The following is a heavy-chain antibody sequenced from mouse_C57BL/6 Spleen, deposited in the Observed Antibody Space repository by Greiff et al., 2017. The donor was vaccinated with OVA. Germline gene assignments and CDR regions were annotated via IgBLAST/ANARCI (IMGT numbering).Heavy chain of an antibody. D-gene: IGHD1-3*01. CDR2: INPSTGGT. V-gene: IGHV1-43*01. CDR1: GYSFTGYY. CDR3: ARKGKGDWYFDV. J-gene: IGHJ1*03. Sequence: VQLQQPGAELVMPGASVKLSCKASGYSFTGYYMHWVKQSSEKSLEWIGEINPSTGGTSYNQKFKGKATLTVDKSSSTAYMQLKSLTSEDSAVYYCARKGKGDWYFDVWGTGTTVTVSS.